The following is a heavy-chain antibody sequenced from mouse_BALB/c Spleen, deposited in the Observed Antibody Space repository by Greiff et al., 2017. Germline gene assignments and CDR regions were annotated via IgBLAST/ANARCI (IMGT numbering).Heavy chain of an antibody. Sequence: EVQLVESGAELVRPGALVKLSCKASGFNIKDYYMHWVKQRPEQGLEWIGWIDPENGNTIYDPKFQGKASITADTSSNTAYLQLSSLTSEDTAVYYCAKGSSYDWFAYWGQGTLVTVSA. CDR1: GFNIKDYY. J-gene: IGHJ3*01. V-gene: IGHV14-1*02. CDR3: AKGSSYDWFAY. CDR2: IDPENGNT. D-gene: IGHD1-1*01.